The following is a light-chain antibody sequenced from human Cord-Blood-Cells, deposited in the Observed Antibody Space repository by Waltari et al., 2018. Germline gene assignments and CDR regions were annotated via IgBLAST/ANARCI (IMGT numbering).Light chain of an antibody. CDR3: QQYNSYSTWT. J-gene: IGKJ1*01. CDR2: DAS. Sequence: DIQMTQSPSTLSASVGDRDTITCRASQSISSWLAWYQQKPGKAPKRLIYDASSLESGVPSRFSGSGSGTEFTLTISSLQPDDFATYYCQQYNSYSTWTFGQGTKVEIK. V-gene: IGKV1-5*01. CDR1: QSISSW.